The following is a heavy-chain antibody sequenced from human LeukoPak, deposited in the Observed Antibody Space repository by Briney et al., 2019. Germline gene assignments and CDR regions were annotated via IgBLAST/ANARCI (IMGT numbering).Heavy chain of an antibody. D-gene: IGHD3-10*01. V-gene: IGHV4-59*08. CDR2: IYYSGST. Sequence: SETLSLTCTVSGGSISSYYWSWIRQPPGKELEWIGYIYYSGSTNYNPSLKSRVTISVDTSKNQFSLKLSSVTAADTAVYYCARHENPVLLWFDWGQGTLVTVSS. J-gene: IGHJ4*02. CDR1: GGSISSYY. CDR3: ARHENPVLLWFD.